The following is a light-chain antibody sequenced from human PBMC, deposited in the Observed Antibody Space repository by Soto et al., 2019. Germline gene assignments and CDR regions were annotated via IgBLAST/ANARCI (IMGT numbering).Light chain of an antibody. Sequence: QSVLAQPPSVSGAPGQTVTISCTGSRSNIGVGYDVHWYQQLPGTAPKLLIYGNNNRPSGVPVRFSGSKSGTSASLAITGLQPEDEADYYCQSYDNSQSGFYVFGTVTKLTVL. CDR3: QSYDNSQSGFYV. J-gene: IGLJ1*01. CDR2: GNN. CDR1: RSNIGVGYD. V-gene: IGLV1-40*01.